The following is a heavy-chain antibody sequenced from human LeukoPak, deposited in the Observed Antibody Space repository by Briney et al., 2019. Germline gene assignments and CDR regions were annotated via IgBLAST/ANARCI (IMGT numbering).Heavy chain of an antibody. CDR2: ISGSGGST. CDR3: AKDWKRIVVVGPITRHGNYMDV. CDR1: GFTFSSYA. D-gene: IGHD2-15*01. J-gene: IGHJ6*03. Sequence: PGGSLRLSCAASGFTFSSYAMSWVRQAPGKGLEGVSAISGSGGSTYYADSVKGRFTISRDNSKNTLYLQMNSLRPEDTAVYFCAKDWKRIVVVGPITRHGNYMDVWGKGTTVTISS. V-gene: IGHV3-23*01.